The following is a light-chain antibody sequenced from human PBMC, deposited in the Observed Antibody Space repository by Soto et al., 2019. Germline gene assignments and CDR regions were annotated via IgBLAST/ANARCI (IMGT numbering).Light chain of an antibody. CDR3: CAYAGSGTVV. Sequence: QSALTQPASVSRSPEQSITISCTGTSNDVGRYNLVSWYQQHPGKAPKVMIYEATKRPSGVSNRFSGSKSGNTASLTISGLQAEDEADYYCCAYAGSGTVVFGGGTKLTVL. V-gene: IGLV2-23*01. CDR2: EAT. CDR1: SNDVGRYNL. J-gene: IGLJ3*02.